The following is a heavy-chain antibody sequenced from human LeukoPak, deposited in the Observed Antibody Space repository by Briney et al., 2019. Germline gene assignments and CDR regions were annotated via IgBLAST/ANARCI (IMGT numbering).Heavy chain of an antibody. Sequence: GGSLRLSCAASGFTFSNAWMSWVRQAPGKGLEWVGRIKSKTDGGTTDYAAPVKGRFTISRDDSKNTLYLQMNSLKTEDTAVYYCTTDPLVAAHLFDYWGQGTLVTVSS. CDR2: IKSKTDGGTT. D-gene: IGHD1-26*01. J-gene: IGHJ4*02. CDR1: GFTFSNAW. V-gene: IGHV3-15*01. CDR3: TTDPLVAAHLFDY.